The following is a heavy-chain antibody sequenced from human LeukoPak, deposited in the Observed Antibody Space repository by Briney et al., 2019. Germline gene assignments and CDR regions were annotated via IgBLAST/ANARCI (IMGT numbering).Heavy chain of an antibody. D-gene: IGHD3-9*01. Sequence: ASVKVSCKASGYTFTSYYMHWVRQAPGQGLEWMGWMNPNSGNTGYAQKFQGRVTMTRNTSISTAYMELSSLRSEDTAVYYCARGLVSAGNYWGQGTLVTVSS. CDR3: ARGLVSAGNY. V-gene: IGHV1-8*02. CDR2: MNPNSGNT. J-gene: IGHJ4*02. CDR1: GYTFTSYY.